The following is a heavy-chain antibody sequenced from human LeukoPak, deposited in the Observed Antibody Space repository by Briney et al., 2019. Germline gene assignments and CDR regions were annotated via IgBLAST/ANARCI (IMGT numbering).Heavy chain of an antibody. Sequence: SETLSLTCTVSGGSISSGSYSWSWIRQPPGKGLEWIGYIYPRGSTYYNPSLKSRVILSLDKSANQFSLNLSSVTAADTAVYYCARFSPRAMGNYLDFWGQGTLVTVSS. J-gene: IGHJ4*02. CDR1: GGSISSGSYS. D-gene: IGHD7-27*01. CDR2: IYPRGST. V-gene: IGHV4-30-2*01. CDR3: ARFSPRAMGNYLDF.